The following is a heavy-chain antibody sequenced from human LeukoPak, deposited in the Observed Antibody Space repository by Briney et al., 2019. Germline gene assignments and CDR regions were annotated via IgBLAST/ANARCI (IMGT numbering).Heavy chain of an antibody. J-gene: IGHJ6*02. CDR3: AKKALDYDFWSGPDV. Sequence: GGSLRLSCAASGFTFSSYGMHWVRQAPGKGLEWVAVISYDGSNKYYADSVKGRFTISGDNSKNTLYLQMNSLRAEDTAVYYCAKKALDYDFWSGPDVWGQGTTVTVSS. CDR2: ISYDGSNK. D-gene: IGHD3-3*01. V-gene: IGHV3-30*18. CDR1: GFTFSSYG.